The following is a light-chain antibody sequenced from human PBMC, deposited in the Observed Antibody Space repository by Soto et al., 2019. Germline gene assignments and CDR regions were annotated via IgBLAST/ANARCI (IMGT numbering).Light chain of an antibody. CDR2: DAS. J-gene: IGKJ2*01. CDR1: QSVSSY. CDR3: QQRSNWPPYT. V-gene: IGKV3-11*01. Sequence: EIVLTQSPATLSLSPGERATLSCRASQSVSSYLAWYQQKPGQAPRLLIYDASNRATGIPARFSGSGSGTDFTPTISSLEAEDFAVYCCQQRSNWPPYTFGQGTKLEIK.